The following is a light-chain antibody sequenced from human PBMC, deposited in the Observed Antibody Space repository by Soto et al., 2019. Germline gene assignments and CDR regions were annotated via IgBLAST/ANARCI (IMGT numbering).Light chain of an antibody. Sequence: EIEMTQSPATLSVSPGERATLSCRASQSVNTNLAWYQQKPGQAPRLLIYGASTRAPGIPARFSGSGSGTEFTLTVSSLQSEDFAVYYCQQRGNWPPTWTFGQGTKVEIK. V-gene: IGKV3-15*01. CDR2: GAS. CDR3: QQRGNWPPTWT. CDR1: QSVNTN. J-gene: IGKJ1*01.